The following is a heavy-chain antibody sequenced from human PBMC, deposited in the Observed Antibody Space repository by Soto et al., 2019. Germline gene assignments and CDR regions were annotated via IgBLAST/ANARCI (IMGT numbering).Heavy chain of an antibody. Sequence: EVQLVESGGGLVQPGGSLRLSCAASGFSVSSTYMSWVRQAPGKGLEWVSVIYSGGSTYYADSVKARFTISRDNSKNTLYLQMNSLRAEDTALYYCARASNEFWSGYYWSWFDPWGQGTLVTVSS. V-gene: IGHV3-66*01. CDR1: GFSVSSTY. D-gene: IGHD3-3*01. CDR3: ARASNEFWSGYYWSWFDP. J-gene: IGHJ5*02. CDR2: IYSGGST.